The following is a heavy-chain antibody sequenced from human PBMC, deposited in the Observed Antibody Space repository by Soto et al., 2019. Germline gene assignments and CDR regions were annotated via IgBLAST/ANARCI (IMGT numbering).Heavy chain of an antibody. Sequence: QVLLVQSGAEVKKPGSSVKVSCTASGGTFSSYAIVWVRQAPGQGLEWMGGIIPIFGAANYAQKFQGRVTVTADESTSTAYMDLSSLRSEDTAVYYCARILGHSTTWYLNALDVWGQGTTVTVSS. CDR1: GGTFSSYA. CDR2: IIPIFGAA. CDR3: ARILGHSTTWYLNALDV. J-gene: IGHJ6*02. V-gene: IGHV1-69*01. D-gene: IGHD6-13*01.